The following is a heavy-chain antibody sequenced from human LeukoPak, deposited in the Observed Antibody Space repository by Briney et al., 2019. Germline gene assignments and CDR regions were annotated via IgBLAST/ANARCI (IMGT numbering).Heavy chain of an antibody. J-gene: IGHJ5*02. CDR2: IIPTGGST. V-gene: IGHV1-46*01. CDR1: GYTYTSHL. CDR3: VREGYYSSGSGDEKAFDH. D-gene: IGHD3-10*01. Sequence: ASVKVSCKASGYTYTSHLMHWVRQAPGQGLGWMGLIIPTGGSTTYAQKFQGRLTITMDTSTSTVYMDLSSLGSEDTAIYFCVREGYYSSGSGDEKAFDHWAQGTLVTVSS.